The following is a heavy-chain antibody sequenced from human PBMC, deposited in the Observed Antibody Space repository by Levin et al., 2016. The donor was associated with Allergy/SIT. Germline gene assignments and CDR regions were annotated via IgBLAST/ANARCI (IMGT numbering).Heavy chain of an antibody. J-gene: IGHJ4*02. CDR2: IYYSGST. Sequence: VRQMPGKGLEWIGNIYYSGSTNYNPSLKSRVTISVDTSKNQFSLKLSSVTAADTAMYYCARLRGGQDFDYWGQGTLVTVSS. D-gene: IGHD3-16*01. V-gene: IGHV4-59*08. CDR3: ARLRGGQDFDY.